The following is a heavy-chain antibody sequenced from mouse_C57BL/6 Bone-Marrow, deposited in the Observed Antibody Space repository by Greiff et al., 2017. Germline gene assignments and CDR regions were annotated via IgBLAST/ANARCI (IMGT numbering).Heavy chain of an antibody. J-gene: IGHJ4*01. V-gene: IGHV1-5*01. CDR1: GYTFTSYW. Sequence: EVQLQQSGTVLARPGASVKMSCKTSGYTFTSYWMHWVKQRPGQGLEWIGAIYPGNSDTSYNQKFKGKAKLTAVTSASTAYMELSSLTNEDSAVYYCTRERLRPYYYAMDYWGQGTSVTVSS. CDR2: IYPGNSDT. CDR3: TRERLRPYYYAMDY. D-gene: IGHD2-4*01.